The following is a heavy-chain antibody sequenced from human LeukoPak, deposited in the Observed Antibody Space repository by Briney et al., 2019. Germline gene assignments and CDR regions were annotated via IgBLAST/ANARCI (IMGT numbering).Heavy chain of an antibody. CDR1: GFTFSSYG. D-gene: IGHD4-17*01. CDR2: ISYDGSNK. Sequence: PGGSLRLSCAASGFTFSSYGMHWVRQAPGKGLEWVAVISYDGSNKYYADSVKGRFTISRDNSKNTLYLQMNSLRAEDTAVYYCAKDGGYGDYDYWGQGTLVTVSS. CDR3: AKDGGYGDYDY. J-gene: IGHJ4*02. V-gene: IGHV3-30*18.